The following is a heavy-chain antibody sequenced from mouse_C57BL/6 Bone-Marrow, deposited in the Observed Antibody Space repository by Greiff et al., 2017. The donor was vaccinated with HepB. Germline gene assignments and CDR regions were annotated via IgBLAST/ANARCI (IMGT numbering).Heavy chain of an antibody. CDR1: GYTFTSYW. Sequence: QVQLKQSGAELVKPGASVKLSCKASGYTFTSYWMHWVKQRPGRGLEWIGRIDPNSGGTKYNEKFKSKATLTVDKPSSTAYMQLSSLTSEDSAVYYCARGGFITTVVEGYAMDYWGQGTSVTVSS. V-gene: IGHV1-72*01. CDR3: ARGGFITTVVEGYAMDY. CDR2: IDPNSGGT. D-gene: IGHD1-1*01. J-gene: IGHJ4*01.